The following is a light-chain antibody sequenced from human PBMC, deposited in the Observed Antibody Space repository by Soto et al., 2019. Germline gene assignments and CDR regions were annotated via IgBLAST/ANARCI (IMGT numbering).Light chain of an antibody. Sequence: DIQVTQSPSTLSASIGDRVTITCRASQSVNNWLAWYQQKPGKAPKLLIYRASNLKSGVPSRFSGSGYGTEFTLTISSLQPDDFASYYCQQYNNYSGTFGQGTKVEIK. J-gene: IGKJ1*01. CDR2: RAS. CDR1: QSVNNW. V-gene: IGKV1-5*03. CDR3: QQYNNYSGT.